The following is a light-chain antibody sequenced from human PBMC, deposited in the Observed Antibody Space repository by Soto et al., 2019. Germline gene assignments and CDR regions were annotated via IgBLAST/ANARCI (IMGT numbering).Light chain of an antibody. J-gene: IGKJ1*01. CDR3: QQYNNWPPWT. CDR2: DVS. Sequence: DTQMTHAPSTLAASVGDRVTITCRASHSITNWLAWYQQKPGKAPKVLIYDVSTLGSGVPSRFSGSGSGTEFTLTIRSLQSEDFAVYYCQQYNNWPPWTFGQGNKGDIK. V-gene: IGKV1-5*01. CDR1: HSITNW.